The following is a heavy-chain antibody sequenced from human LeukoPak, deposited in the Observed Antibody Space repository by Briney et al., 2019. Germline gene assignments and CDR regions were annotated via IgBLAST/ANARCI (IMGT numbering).Heavy chain of an antibody. V-gene: IGHV1-69*06. CDR1: GGTFTSYA. D-gene: IGHD4-17*01. Sequence: SVKVSCTASGGTFTSYAISWVRQAPGQGLEWMGGIIPIFGTANSAQTLQGRVTITADKSTSTAYMELSSLRSEDTAVYYCVRARDDYGEFDYWGQGTLVTVSS. CDR2: IIPIFGTA. CDR3: VRARDDYGEFDY. J-gene: IGHJ4*02.